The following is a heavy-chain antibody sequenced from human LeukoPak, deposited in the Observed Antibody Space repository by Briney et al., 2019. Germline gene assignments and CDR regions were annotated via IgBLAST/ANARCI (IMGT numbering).Heavy chain of an antibody. CDR1: GFKFDDFA. D-gene: IGHD6-19*01. Sequence: PGGSLRLSCAASGFKFDDFAMHWVRQPPGKGLEWVSGVSWNSGFIDYADSVKGRFTISRDNAKKSLYLQMNSLRAEDTAFYYCVKGRAVAGYFEDWGQGTLVTVSS. J-gene: IGHJ4*02. V-gene: IGHV3-9*01. CDR3: VKGRAVAGYFED. CDR2: VSWNSGFI.